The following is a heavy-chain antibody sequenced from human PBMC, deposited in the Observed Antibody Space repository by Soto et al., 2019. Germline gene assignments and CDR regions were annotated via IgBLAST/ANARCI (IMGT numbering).Heavy chain of an antibody. CDR2: IRSITDGGTI. Sequence: EVQLVESGGGLVKHGESLRLSCAASGLSFSNAWMNWVRQAPGKGLEWVGQIRSITDGGTIFYPAPVKDRFIISRDDSRNTLYLQMNSLKTEDTAVYYCTTAHPRGPDYWGQGTLVTVST. CDR3: TTAHPRGPDY. D-gene: IGHD5-12*01. CDR1: GLSFSNAW. J-gene: IGHJ4*02. V-gene: IGHV3-15*01.